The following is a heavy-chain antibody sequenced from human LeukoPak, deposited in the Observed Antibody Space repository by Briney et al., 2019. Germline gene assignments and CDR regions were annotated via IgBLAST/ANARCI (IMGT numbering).Heavy chain of an antibody. CDR3: AKDRGRWYSTHYYGMDV. CDR2: IYSGGST. CDR1: GFTVSSNY. J-gene: IGHJ6*02. V-gene: IGHV3-66*01. Sequence: GGSLRLSCAASGFTVSSNYMSWVRQAPGKGLEWVSVIYSGGSTYYADSVKGRFTTSRDNSKNTLYLQMNSLRAEYTAVYYCAKDRGRWYSTHYYGMDVWGQGTTVTVSS. D-gene: IGHD4-23*01.